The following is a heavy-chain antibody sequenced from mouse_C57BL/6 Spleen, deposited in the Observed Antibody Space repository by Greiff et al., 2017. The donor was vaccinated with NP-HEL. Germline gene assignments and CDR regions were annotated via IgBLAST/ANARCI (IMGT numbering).Heavy chain of an antibody. CDR3: ARGYYGSSLYAMDY. V-gene: IGHV1-80*01. D-gene: IGHD1-1*01. Sequence: QVQLKESGAELVKPGASVKISCKASGYAFSSYWMNWVKQRPGKGLEWIGQIYPGDGDTNYNGKFKGKATLTADKSSSTAYMQLSSLTSEDSAVYFCARGYYGSSLYAMDYWGQGTSVTVSS. CDR2: IYPGDGDT. CDR1: GYAFSSYW. J-gene: IGHJ4*01.